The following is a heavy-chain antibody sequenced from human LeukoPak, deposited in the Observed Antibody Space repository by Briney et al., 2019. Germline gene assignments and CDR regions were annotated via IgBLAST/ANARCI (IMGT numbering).Heavy chain of an antibody. CDR2: ISKDGANK. Sequence: GGSLRLSCTASGFTFNSFPMPWVPQAPGKGLDWLAVISKDGANKYCVDSVKGRFTISRDNSKNTVYLQMSSLRAEDTAVYYCAREDQQLPDYWGQGTLVTVSS. D-gene: IGHD6-13*01. J-gene: IGHJ4*02. CDR1: GFTFNSFP. CDR3: AREDQQLPDY. V-gene: IGHV3-30-3*01.